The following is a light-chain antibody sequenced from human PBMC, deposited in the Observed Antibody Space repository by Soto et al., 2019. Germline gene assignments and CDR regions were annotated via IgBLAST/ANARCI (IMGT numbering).Light chain of an antibody. CDR1: QSISGW. J-gene: IGKJ1*01. V-gene: IGKV1-5*03. Sequence: DIQMTQSPSTLSASVGYRVTITGRASQSISGWLAWYQQKPGKAQKILIYKASSIKSGVPSRFSGSGSGTDFTLTISSLQPDDFATYYCKECKNYWWTFGEGSTVDIK. CDR3: KECKNYWWT. CDR2: KAS.